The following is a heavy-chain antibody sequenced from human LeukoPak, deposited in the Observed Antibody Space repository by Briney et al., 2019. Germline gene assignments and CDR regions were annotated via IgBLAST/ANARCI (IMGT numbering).Heavy chain of an antibody. Sequence: SSETLSLTCTVSGGSISSSSYYWSWIRQPPGKGLEWIGEINHSGSTNYNPSLKSRVTISVDTSKNQFSLKLSSVTAADTAVYYCARDPHYDILTDAFDIWGQGTMVTVSS. D-gene: IGHD3-9*01. J-gene: IGHJ3*02. CDR1: GGSISSSSYY. CDR3: ARDPHYDILTDAFDI. CDR2: INHSGST. V-gene: IGHV4-39*07.